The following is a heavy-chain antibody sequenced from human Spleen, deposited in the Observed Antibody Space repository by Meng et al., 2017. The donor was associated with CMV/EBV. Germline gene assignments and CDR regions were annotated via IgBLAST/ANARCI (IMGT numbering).Heavy chain of an antibody. Sequence: VQRQESGPGLVKPSQTLSLTCTFSGRSISSGDYYWSWIRQPPGKGLEWIGYIHFSGSAYYNPSLKSRVTISVDTSKNQFSLKVRSVTAADTAVYYWATSYDILTGNDYWGQGTLVTVSS. CDR3: ATSYDILTGNDY. J-gene: IGHJ4*02. D-gene: IGHD3-9*01. V-gene: IGHV4-30-4*08. CDR2: IHFSGSA. CDR1: GRSISSGDYY.